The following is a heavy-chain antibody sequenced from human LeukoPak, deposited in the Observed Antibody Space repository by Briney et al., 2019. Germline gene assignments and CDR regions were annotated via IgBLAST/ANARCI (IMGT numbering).Heavy chain of an antibody. CDR3: AREELAAGRPFDY. CDR1: GYTFTGYY. V-gene: IGHV1-2*02. Sequence: ASVKVSCKASGYTFTGYYMHWVRQAPGQGLEWMGWINPNSGDTNYAQKFQGRVTMTRDTSISTAYMELSRLRSDDTAVYYCAREELAAGRPFDYWGQGTLVTVSS. D-gene: IGHD1-26*01. J-gene: IGHJ4*02. CDR2: INPNSGDT.